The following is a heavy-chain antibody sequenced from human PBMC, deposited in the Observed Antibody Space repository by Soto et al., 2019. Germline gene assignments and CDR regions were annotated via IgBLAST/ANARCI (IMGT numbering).Heavy chain of an antibody. J-gene: IGHJ4*02. Sequence: GGSLRLSCSASGLTFSDYYMSWIRQAPGKGLEWISYIDSSGSIIYYADSVKGRFTISRDNAKNSLYLQMNSLRAEDTAVYYCARDLGYYDSSGYFDYWGQGTLVTVSS. CDR1: GLTFSDYY. D-gene: IGHD3-22*01. V-gene: IGHV3-11*01. CDR3: ARDLGYYDSSGYFDY. CDR2: IDSSGSII.